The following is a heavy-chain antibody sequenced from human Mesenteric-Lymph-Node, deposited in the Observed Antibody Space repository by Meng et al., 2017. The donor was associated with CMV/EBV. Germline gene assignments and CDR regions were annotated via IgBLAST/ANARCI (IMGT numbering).Heavy chain of an antibody. J-gene: IGHJ5*02. V-gene: IGHV4-30-4*01. D-gene: IGHD1/OR15-1a*01. CDR3: TRERTDANWFDP. Sequence: CNVSGGSTNSGDYYWRWIRQPPGKGLEWIGYIYCSGATYYNPSLKSRVVMSVDTSKNQFSLNLTSVTATDTAVYYCTRERTDANWFDPWGQGTLVTVS. CDR1: GGSTNSGDYY. CDR2: IYCSGAT.